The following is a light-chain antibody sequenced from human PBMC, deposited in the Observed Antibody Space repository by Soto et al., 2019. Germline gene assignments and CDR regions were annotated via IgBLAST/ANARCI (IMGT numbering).Light chain of an antibody. V-gene: IGKV1-12*01. CDR3: QQTNSFPGT. CDR1: QGIASW. Sequence: DIPMTQSPSSVSASVGDTVSITCRTSQGIASWLAWYQQKPGKAPKLLTYTASNLQSGVPSRFSGSGSGTDFTLTITNLQPEDFATYHCQQTNSFPGTFGQGTRVEI. CDR2: TAS. J-gene: IGKJ1*01.